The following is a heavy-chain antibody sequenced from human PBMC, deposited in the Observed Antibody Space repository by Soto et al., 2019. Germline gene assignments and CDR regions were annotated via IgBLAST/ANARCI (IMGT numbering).Heavy chain of an antibody. CDR3: ARWGYSSSYGAEYFQH. D-gene: IGHD6-6*01. V-gene: IGHV1-69*01. CDR1: GGTFSSYA. CDR2: IIPIFGTA. J-gene: IGHJ1*01. Sequence: QVQLVQSGAEVKKPGSSVKVSCKASGGTFSSYAIRWVRQAPGQGLECMGGIIPIFGTANYAQKFQGRVTITADEATSTAYMELSSLRSEDTAVYYCARWGYSSSYGAEYFQHWGQGTLVTVSS.